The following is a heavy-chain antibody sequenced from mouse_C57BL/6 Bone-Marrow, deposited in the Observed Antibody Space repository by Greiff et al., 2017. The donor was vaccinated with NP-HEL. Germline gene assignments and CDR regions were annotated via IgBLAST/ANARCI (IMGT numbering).Heavy chain of an antibody. D-gene: IGHD1-1*01. V-gene: IGHV5-17*01. Sequence: DVMLVESGGGLVKPGGSLKLSCAASGFTFSDYGMHWVRQAPEKGLEWVAYISSGSSTIYYADTVKGRFTISRDNAKNTLFLQMTSLRSEDTAMYYCAKITTVVPYAMDYWGQGTSVTVSS. CDR3: AKITTVVPYAMDY. CDR2: ISSGSSTI. CDR1: GFTFSDYG. J-gene: IGHJ4*01.